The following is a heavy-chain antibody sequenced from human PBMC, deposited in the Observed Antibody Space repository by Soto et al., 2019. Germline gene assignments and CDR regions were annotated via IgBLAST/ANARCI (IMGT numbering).Heavy chain of an antibody. CDR2: ISGSGGRT. CDR3: AKEMIASTLADFFDY. D-gene: IGHD2-21*01. Sequence: EVQLLESGGGLIQPGGSLRLSCEASGFTFSNYGMTWVRLAPGKGLEWVSTISGSGGRTFYADPVKGRFTISRDNSKKTLYLQMTSLRAEDTAVYYCAKEMIASTLADFFDYWGQGTLVTVSS. CDR1: GFTFSNYG. J-gene: IGHJ4*02. V-gene: IGHV3-23*01.